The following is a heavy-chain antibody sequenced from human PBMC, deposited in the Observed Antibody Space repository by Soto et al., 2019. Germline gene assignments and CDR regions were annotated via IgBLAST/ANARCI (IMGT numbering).Heavy chain of an antibody. CDR2: VSGNGGST. V-gene: IGHV3-23*01. D-gene: IGHD6-13*01. J-gene: IGHJ4*02. CDR3: ARPSISAPGTY. CDR1: GFTFSNYV. Sequence: EVQLLESGGGLVQPGGSLRLSCAASGFTFSNYVMNWVRQAPGRGLEWVSSVSGNGGSTYYADSLKGRFTISRDNSRNTLYLQINSLRAEDTAIYYCARPSISAPGTYWGQGTLVTVSS.